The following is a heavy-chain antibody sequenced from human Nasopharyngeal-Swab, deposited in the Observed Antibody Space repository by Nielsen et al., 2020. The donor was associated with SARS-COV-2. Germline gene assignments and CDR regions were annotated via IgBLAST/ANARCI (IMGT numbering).Heavy chain of an antibody. CDR2: IRSKANSYAT. Sequence: GESLKISCAASGFTFSGSAMHWVRQASGKGLEWVGRIRSKANSYATAYAASVKGRFTISRDDSKNTAYLQMNSLKTEDTAVYYCTMELLRYYYYMDVWGKGTTVTVSS. D-gene: IGHD1-26*01. J-gene: IGHJ6*03. V-gene: IGHV3-73*01. CDR3: TMELLRYYYYMDV. CDR1: GFTFSGSA.